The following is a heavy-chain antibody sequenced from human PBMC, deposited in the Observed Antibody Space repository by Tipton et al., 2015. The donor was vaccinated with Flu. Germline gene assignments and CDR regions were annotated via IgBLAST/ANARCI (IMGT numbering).Heavy chain of an antibody. CDR1: GDSITSSSFY. J-gene: IGHJ4*02. CDR2: VSHSGST. D-gene: IGHD1-7*01. CDR3: ASFISEYNWNYGEGLDY. Sequence: LRLSCTVSGDSITSSSFYWGWIRQPPGKGLEWIGSVSHSGSTYYNPSLKSRVTISVDTSKNQFSLKLSSVTAADTAVYYCASFISEYNWNYGEGLDYWGQGTLVTVSS. V-gene: IGHV4-39*07.